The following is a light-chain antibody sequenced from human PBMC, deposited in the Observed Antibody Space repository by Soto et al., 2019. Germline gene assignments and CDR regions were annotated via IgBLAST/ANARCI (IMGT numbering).Light chain of an antibody. V-gene: IGKV1-5*03. CDR2: KAS. J-gene: IGKJ2*01. CDR3: QHYSSSPYT. CDR1: QSINIW. Sequence: DIQMTQSPSTLSASVGDRVTITCRASQSINIWLAWYQQKPGKAPKLLMHKASSLEGGVPSRFSGSGSGTEFTLTISSLQPDDFATYYCQHYSSSPYTFGQGTKLEIK.